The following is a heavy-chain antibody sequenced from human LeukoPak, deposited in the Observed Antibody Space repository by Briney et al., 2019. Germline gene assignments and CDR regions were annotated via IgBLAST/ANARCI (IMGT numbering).Heavy chain of an antibody. J-gene: IGHJ4*02. D-gene: IGHD2-2*02. Sequence: SETLSLTCTVSGGSISSSSYYWGWIRQPPGKGLEWIGYIYYSGSTNYNPSLKSRVTISVDTSKNQFSLKLSSVTAADTAVYYCARVPQLDYCSSTSCYTGGYYFDYWGQGTLVTVSS. CDR1: GGSISSSSYY. CDR2: IYYSGST. V-gene: IGHV4-61*05. CDR3: ARVPQLDYCSSTSCYTGGYYFDY.